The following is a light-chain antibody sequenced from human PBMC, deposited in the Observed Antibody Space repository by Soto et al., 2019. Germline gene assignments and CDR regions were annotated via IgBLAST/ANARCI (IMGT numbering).Light chain of an antibody. Sequence: QSALTQPASVSGSPGQPITISCTGTSTDVGGYNYVSWYQHHPGKAPKLMIYDVVNRPSGVSNRFSGSKSGNTASLTISGLQAEDEADYFSISYTTSSTPVVFGGGTKLTVL. V-gene: IGLV2-14*03. CDR1: STDVGGYNY. J-gene: IGLJ2*01. CDR2: DVV. CDR3: ISYTTSSTPVV.